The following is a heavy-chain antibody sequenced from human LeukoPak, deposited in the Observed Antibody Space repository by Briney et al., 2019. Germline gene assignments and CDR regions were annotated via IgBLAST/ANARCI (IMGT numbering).Heavy chain of an antibody. CDR3: ASGPPTGYSYVY. J-gene: IGHJ4*02. CDR2: ISDSGNT. V-gene: IGHV4-39*07. D-gene: IGHD5-18*01. Sequence: SSETLSLTCTVSGGSISSRSYYWGWIRQPPGKGLEWIGKISDSGNTNYNPSLKSRVTISVDTSKNQFSLKLSSVTAADTAVYYCASGPPTGYSYVYWGQGTLVTVSS. CDR1: GGSISSRSYY.